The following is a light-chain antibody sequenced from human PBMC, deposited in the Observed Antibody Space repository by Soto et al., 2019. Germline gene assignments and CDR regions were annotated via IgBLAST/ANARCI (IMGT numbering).Light chain of an antibody. V-gene: IGKV3-11*01. CDR1: QSFRGL. CDR3: QQRHMWPIT. CDR2: DAY. Sequence: EVVLTQSPVTLSLSPGERATLSCRASQSFRGLLAWYQQKPRQAPRILIYDAYNRDTGIPPRFSGSWSGTDCTLPISSLEPEDSEVYYCQQRHMWPITFGQGTRLEIK. J-gene: IGKJ5*01.